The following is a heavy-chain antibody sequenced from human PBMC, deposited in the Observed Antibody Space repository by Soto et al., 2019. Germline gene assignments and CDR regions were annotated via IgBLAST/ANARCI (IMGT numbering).Heavy chain of an antibody. CDR2: IYPGDSDT. CDR1: GYTFTSYW. Sequence: PGESLKTFCKTSGYTFTSYWIGWVRQMPGKGLEWMGIIYPGDSDTRYSPSFQGQVTISADKSISTAYLQWSSLKASDTALYYCAISSSYYYYGMDVWGQGTTVTVSS. J-gene: IGHJ6*02. CDR3: AISSSYYYYGMDV. D-gene: IGHD6-13*01. V-gene: IGHV5-51*01.